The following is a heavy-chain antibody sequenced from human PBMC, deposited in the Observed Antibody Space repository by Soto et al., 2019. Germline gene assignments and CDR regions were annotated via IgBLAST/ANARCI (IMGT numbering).Heavy chain of an antibody. CDR2: ISYDGSNK. V-gene: IGHV3-30-3*01. CDR1: GFTFSSYA. CDR3: ARVRIRITMVRGGIDY. Sequence: QVQLVESGGGAVQPGRSLRLSCAASGFTFSSYAMHWVRQAPGKGLEWVAVISYDGSNKYYADSVKGRFTISRDNSKNTLYLQMNSLRAEDTAVYYCARVRIRITMVRGGIDYWGQGTLVTVSS. J-gene: IGHJ4*02. D-gene: IGHD3-10*01.